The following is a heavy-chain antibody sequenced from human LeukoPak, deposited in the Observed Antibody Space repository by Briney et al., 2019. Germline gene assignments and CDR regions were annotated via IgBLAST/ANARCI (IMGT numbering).Heavy chain of an antibody. Sequence: SETLSLTCTVSGVSIITSNSYWGWIRQPPGKGLEWIGSIYYTGNTYYNASLKSQVSSSIDTSKNQFSLRLTSVTAADTAVYFCARQTGSGLFILPGGQGTLVTVSS. CDR2: IYYTGNT. V-gene: IGHV4-39*01. CDR1: GVSIITSNSY. J-gene: IGHJ4*02. CDR3: ARQTGSGLFILP. D-gene: IGHD3/OR15-3a*01.